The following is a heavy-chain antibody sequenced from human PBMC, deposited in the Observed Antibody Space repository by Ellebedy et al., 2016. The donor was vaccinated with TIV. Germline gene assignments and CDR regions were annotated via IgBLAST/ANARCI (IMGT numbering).Heavy chain of an antibody. CDR2: ISSDGSNK. Sequence: GGSLRLXXVASGFTFRSHGIYWVRQAPGKGLEWVAVISSDGSNKYYADSVKGRFTISRDNSKNTLYLQMNSLSTDDMAVYYCARGGSSGSSDYWGQGTLVTVSS. J-gene: IGHJ4*02. V-gene: IGHV3-30*03. CDR1: GFTFRSHG. D-gene: IGHD3-10*01. CDR3: ARGGSSGSSDY.